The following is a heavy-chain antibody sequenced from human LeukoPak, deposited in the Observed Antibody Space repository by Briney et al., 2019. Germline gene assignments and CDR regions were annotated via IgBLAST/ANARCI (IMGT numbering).Heavy chain of an antibody. V-gene: IGHV3-33*06. CDR3: AKADEMNMDY. CDR2: IWYDGSIK. J-gene: IGHJ4*02. Sequence: GRSLRLSCAASGFTFSSYGMHWVRQAPGKGLEWVAVIWYDGSIKYYADSVKGRFAISRDNSKNTLFLQLTSLRVEDTALYYCAKADEMNMDYWGQGTLVIVST. CDR1: GFTFSSYG. D-gene: IGHD2/OR15-2a*01.